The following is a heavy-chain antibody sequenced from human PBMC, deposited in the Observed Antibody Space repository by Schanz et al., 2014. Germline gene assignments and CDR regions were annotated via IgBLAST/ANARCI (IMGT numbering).Heavy chain of an antibody. D-gene: IGHD3-3*01. Sequence: QVQLVQSGAEVKKPGASVRVSCKASGYTFTTYAMSWVRQAPGQGLEWVGWISVYNHNKEYDQKFQGRVTMTTDTSTSTACMALTDLRADDTAVYYCARDRRFFDRDDLYYFDSWGQGTLVTVSS. CDR2: ISVYNHNK. V-gene: IGHV1-18*01. CDR3: ARDRRFFDRDDLYYFDS. J-gene: IGHJ4*02. CDR1: GYTFTTYA.